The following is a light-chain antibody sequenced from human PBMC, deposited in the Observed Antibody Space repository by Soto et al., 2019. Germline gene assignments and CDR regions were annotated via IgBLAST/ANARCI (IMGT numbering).Light chain of an antibody. Sequence: DTQMTQSPSTLSVSVGDRVTITCRASQSINSWLAWYQQKPGKAPKLLIYKASNLESGVPSRFSGSACGTEFTLTISSLQPDDLATYYCQQYNGYSGTFGQGTKLEIK. CDR2: KAS. CDR3: QQYNGYSGT. V-gene: IGKV1-5*03. CDR1: QSINSW. J-gene: IGKJ2*02.